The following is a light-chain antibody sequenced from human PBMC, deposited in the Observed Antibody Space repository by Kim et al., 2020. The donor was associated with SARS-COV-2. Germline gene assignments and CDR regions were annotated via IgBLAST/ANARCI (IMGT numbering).Light chain of an antibody. Sequence: VSPGEGATLSCRASQSVSSNLAWYRQTPGQAPRFLIYAASTRATGIPGRFSGSGSGTEFTLTISSLQSEDFAVYYCQQYDNWPLTFGGGTKVDIK. CDR2: AAS. CDR3: QQYDNWPLT. J-gene: IGKJ4*01. CDR1: QSVSSN. V-gene: IGKV3-15*01.